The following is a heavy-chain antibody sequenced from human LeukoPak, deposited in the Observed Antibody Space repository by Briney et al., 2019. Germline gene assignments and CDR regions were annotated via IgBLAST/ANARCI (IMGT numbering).Heavy chain of an antibody. D-gene: IGHD6-19*01. CDR2: IRYDGSNK. CDR1: GFTFSSYG. CDR3: ASWGGQWLLGFWDY. V-gene: IGHV3-30*02. J-gene: IGHJ4*02. Sequence: GGSLRLSCAASGFTFSSYGMPWVRQAPGKGLEWVAFIRYDGSNKYYADSVKGRFTISRDNSKNTLYLQMNSLRAEDTAVYYCASWGGQWLLGFWDYWGQGTLVTVSS.